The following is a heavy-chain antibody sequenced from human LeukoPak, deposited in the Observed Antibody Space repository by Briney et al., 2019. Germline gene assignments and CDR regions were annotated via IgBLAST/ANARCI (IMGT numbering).Heavy chain of an antibody. Sequence: GGSLRLSCAASRFTFSDYSMNWVRQAPGKGLQWVASISSGSVYIYYADSMKGRFTISRDNAKNSMYLQMYSLRAEDTAVYYCAREEMATGDYWGQGTLVTVSS. CDR2: ISSGSVYI. D-gene: IGHD5-24*01. CDR3: AREEMATGDY. CDR1: RFTFSDYS. V-gene: IGHV3-21*01. J-gene: IGHJ4*02.